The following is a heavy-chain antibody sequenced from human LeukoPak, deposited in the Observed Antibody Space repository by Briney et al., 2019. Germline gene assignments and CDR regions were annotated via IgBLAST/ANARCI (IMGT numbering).Heavy chain of an antibody. CDR2: IAVGSGNT. V-gene: IGHV1-58*02. Sequence: TSVRVSCKASGFTFNSSAMQWVRQARRQRPEWIGWIAVGSGNTNYAQKFQERVTITRDMSTKTAHLELSGLRSEDTAVYYCATDPYDSSGYYGRRFDYWGQGTLVTVSS. CDR3: ATDPYDSSGYYGRRFDY. D-gene: IGHD3-22*01. J-gene: IGHJ4*02. CDR1: GFTFNSSA.